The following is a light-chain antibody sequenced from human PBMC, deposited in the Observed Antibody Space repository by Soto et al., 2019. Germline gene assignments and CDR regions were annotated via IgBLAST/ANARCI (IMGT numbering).Light chain of an antibody. CDR2: DAS. CDR3: HRYNYFWE. Sequence: DIQMTQAPPTLSASVGDRGTITCRPSQSISSWLALYQQKTGKAPNLLIYDASNLESGVPSRFSGGGSGTEFSLTISSLRPDDFATYYCHRYNYFWEFGQGTK. V-gene: IGKV1-5*01. CDR1: QSISSW. J-gene: IGKJ1*01.